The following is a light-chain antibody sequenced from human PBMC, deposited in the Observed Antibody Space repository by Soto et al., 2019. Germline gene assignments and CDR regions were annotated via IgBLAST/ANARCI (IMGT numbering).Light chain of an antibody. Sequence: DFVMTQSPLSLPVTPGKPASIFCRSIRSLLDSDDENTYLDPYLQKQGQSPQXXIFTGSLLHSGVPPRFSGSGYGTDFNLTISSLQTEDFATYYCQQTLSFPPTFGQGTKVDIK. J-gene: IGKJ1*01. V-gene: IGKV2-40*01. CDR1: RSLLDSDDENTY. CDR3: QQTLSFPPT. CDR2: TGS.